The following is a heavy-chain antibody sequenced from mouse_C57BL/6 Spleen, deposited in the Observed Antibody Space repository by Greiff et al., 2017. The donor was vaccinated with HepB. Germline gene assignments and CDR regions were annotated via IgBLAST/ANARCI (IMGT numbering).Heavy chain of an antibody. D-gene: IGHD1-1*01. CDR1: GYTFTSYW. Sequence: VKLQQSGAELVKPGASVKLSCKASGYTFTSYWMHWVKQRPGQGLEWIGMIHPNSGSTNYNEKFKSKATLTVDKSSSTAYMQLSSLTSEDSAVYYCARMDYYGSSGYFDYWGQGTTLTVSS. J-gene: IGHJ2*01. V-gene: IGHV1-64*01. CDR3: ARMDYYGSSGYFDY. CDR2: IHPNSGST.